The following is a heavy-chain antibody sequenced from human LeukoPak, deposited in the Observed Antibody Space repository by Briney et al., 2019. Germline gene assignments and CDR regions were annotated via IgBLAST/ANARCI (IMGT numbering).Heavy chain of an antibody. Sequence: SETLSLTCAVYGGSFIGYYGSWIRQPPGRGLEWIGEINHSGSTNYNPSLKSRVTISVDTSKNQFSLKLSSVTAADTAVYYCARGRDSSSWYENWFEPWGKGTLVTVSS. CDR3: ARGRDSSSWYENWFEP. CDR1: GGSFIGYY. CDR2: INHSGST. V-gene: IGHV4-34*01. D-gene: IGHD6-13*01. J-gene: IGHJ5*02.